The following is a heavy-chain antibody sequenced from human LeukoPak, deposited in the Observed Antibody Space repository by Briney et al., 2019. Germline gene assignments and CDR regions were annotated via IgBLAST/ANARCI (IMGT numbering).Heavy chain of an antibody. CDR3: ARGPWYCSSTSCLNWYFDL. V-gene: IGHV4-39*01. J-gene: IGHJ2*01. CDR1: GRSMSSIY. CDR2: IYYSGTT. D-gene: IGHD2-2*01. Sequence: PSETLSLTCTVSGRSMSSIYWGGIRQSPGKGLEWIGSIYYSGTTYYNPSLKSRVTISVDTSKKKFSLKLSSVTAADTAVYYCARGPWYCSSTSCLNWYFDLWGRGTLVTVSS.